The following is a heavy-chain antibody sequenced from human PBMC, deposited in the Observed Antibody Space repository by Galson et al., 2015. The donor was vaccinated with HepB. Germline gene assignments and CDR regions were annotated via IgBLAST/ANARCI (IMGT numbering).Heavy chain of an antibody. V-gene: IGHV3-15*01. CDR1: GFTFSDAW. D-gene: IGHD2-2*01. CDR2: IKSKTDGGTT. Sequence: SLRLSCAASGFTFSDAWMSWVRQTPGKGLEWVGRIKSKTDGGTTDYAAPVKGRFTISRDDSKKTLYLQINSLKIEDTAVYYCTTDWGYCSSTSCYGHYYYYYMDVWCKGITVTVS. J-gene: IGHJ6*03. CDR3: TTDWGYCSSTSCYGHYYYYYMDV.